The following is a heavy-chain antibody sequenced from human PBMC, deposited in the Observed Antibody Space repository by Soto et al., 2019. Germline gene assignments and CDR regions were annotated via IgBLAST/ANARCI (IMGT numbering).Heavy chain of an antibody. V-gene: IGHV1-8*01. J-gene: IGHJ6*03. CDR2: ISPDSGKT. Sequence: GASVKVSCKTSGYSLTDNGITWVRQASGQGLEYVGWISPDSGKTDYAQKFQGRVTMTRDTSKNQFSVKLSSVTAADTGVYYCARRPAHYDFWTGYRNPNDYYMDVWGSGTTVTVSS. D-gene: IGHD3-3*01. CDR1: GYSLTDNG. CDR3: ARRPAHYDFWTGYRNPNDYYMDV.